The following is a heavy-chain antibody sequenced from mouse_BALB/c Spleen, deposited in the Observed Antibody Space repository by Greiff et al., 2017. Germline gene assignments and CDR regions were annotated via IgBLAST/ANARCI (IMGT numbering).Heavy chain of an antibody. CDR3: ARDITRWYFDV. J-gene: IGHJ1*01. V-gene: IGHV3-6*02. Sequence: EVQLQESGPGLVKPSQSLSLTCSVTGYSITSGYYWNWIRQFPGNKLEWMGYISYDGSNNYNPSLKNRISITRDTSKNQFFLKLNSVTTEDTATYYCARDITRWYFDVWGAGTTVTVSS. D-gene: IGHD1-2*01. CDR2: ISYDGSN. CDR1: GYSITSGYY.